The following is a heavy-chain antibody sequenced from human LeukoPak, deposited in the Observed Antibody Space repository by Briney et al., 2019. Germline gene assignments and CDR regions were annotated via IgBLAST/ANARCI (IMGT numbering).Heavy chain of an antibody. Sequence: GGSLRLSCAASGFSVSSNYMSWVRQAPGKGLEWVSAISGSGGSTYYADSVKGRFTISRDNSKNTLYLQMNSLRAEDTAVYYCAKDPRSDYHGPLDYWGQGTLVTVSS. D-gene: IGHD3-10*01. V-gene: IGHV3-23*01. CDR3: AKDPRSDYHGPLDY. CDR2: ISGSGGST. J-gene: IGHJ4*02. CDR1: GFSVSSNY.